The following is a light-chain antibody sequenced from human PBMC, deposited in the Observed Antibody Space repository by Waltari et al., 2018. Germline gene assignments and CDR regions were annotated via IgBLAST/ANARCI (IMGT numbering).Light chain of an antibody. V-gene: IGLV2-14*03. CDR2: DVS. CDR3: SSYISSDTLEL. J-gene: IGLJ2*01. Sequence: HSVLTQPASVSGSPGQSITISCTGTSSDVGGYNYVSWYQQHPGKAPKLMIYDVSNRPSGVSNRFSGSKSGNTASLTISGLQAEDEADYYCSSYISSDTLELFGGGTSLTVL. CDR1: SSDVGGYNY.